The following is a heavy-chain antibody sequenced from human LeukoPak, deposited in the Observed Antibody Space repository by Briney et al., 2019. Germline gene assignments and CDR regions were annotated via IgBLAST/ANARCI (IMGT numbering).Heavy chain of an antibody. CDR2: ISHGGGTT. Sequence: GGSLRLSCVASGFTFSTYALNWVRQAPGKGLEWVSFISHGGGTTYYADSVKGRFTISRDNSKNTLYLQMNSLRAEDTAVYYCATNSGSYSRDYWGQGTLVTVSS. D-gene: IGHD1-26*01. CDR3: ATNSGSYSRDY. J-gene: IGHJ4*02. CDR1: GFTFSTYA. V-gene: IGHV3-23*01.